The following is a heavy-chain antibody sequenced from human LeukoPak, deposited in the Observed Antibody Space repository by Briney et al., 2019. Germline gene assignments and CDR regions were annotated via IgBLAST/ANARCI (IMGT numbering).Heavy chain of an antibody. J-gene: IGHJ4*02. CDR2: INAGNGDT. CDR1: GYTFTNYA. CDR3: ARGLWSAHRREYYFDS. Sequence: ASVKVSCTASGYTFTNYAVNWLRQAPGQRLEWMGWINAGNGDTKFSQNYQARVTITRDASASTAYMELSSLTSEDTAVYFCARGLWSAHRREYYFDSWGQGTLVTVSS. D-gene: IGHD3-3*01. V-gene: IGHV1-3*01.